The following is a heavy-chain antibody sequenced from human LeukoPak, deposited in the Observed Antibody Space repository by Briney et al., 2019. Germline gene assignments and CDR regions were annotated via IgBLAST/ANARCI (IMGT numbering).Heavy chain of an antibody. CDR2: IDPDGITT. J-gene: IGHJ4*02. D-gene: IGHD3-3*01. Sequence: PGGSLRLSCAASGFTLSGYWMHWVRQAPGEGLVWVSRIDPDGITTNYADSVKGRLTTSRDNARNTLYLQMNSLTAEDTAVYYCAGFWSGYCPYWGQGTLVTVSS. V-gene: IGHV3-74*01. CDR3: AGFWSGYCPY. CDR1: GFTLSGYW.